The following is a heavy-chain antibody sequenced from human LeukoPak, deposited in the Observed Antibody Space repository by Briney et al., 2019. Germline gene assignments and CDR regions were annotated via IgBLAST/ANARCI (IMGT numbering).Heavy chain of an antibody. CDR2: IYHSGSP. Sequence: SETLSLTCAVSGGSISSNNWWGWVRQPPGKGLEWIGEIYHSGSPNYHPSLKSRVTISVDKSRNHFSLNLSSVTAADTAVYYCARVNINNWHSCDYWGQGTLVTVSS. D-gene: IGHD1-1*01. CDR1: GGSISSNNW. V-gene: IGHV4-4*02. J-gene: IGHJ4*02. CDR3: ARVNINNWHSCDY.